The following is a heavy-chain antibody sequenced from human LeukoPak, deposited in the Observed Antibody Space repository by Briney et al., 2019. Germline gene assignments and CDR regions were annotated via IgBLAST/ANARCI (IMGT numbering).Heavy chain of an antibody. Sequence: SVKVSCKASGGTFSSYAISWVRQAPGQGLEWMGRIIPIFGTAHYAQKFQGRVTITTDESTSTAYMALSSLRSEDTAVYYCARDLAPGLTVPAAMAVPQPFDPWGQGTLVTVSS. CDR3: ARDLAPGLTVPAAMAVPQPFDP. J-gene: IGHJ5*02. CDR1: GGTFSSYA. CDR2: IIPIFGTA. D-gene: IGHD2-2*01. V-gene: IGHV1-69*05.